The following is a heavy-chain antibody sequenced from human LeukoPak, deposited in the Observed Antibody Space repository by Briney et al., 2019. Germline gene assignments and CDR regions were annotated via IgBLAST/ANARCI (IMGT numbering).Heavy chain of an antibody. CDR1: GGSISSYY. J-gene: IGHJ6*02. CDR2: INYSGTT. Sequence: PSETLSLTCTVSGGSISSYYWSWVGQPPGKGLEGIGYINYSGTTNYNPSLKSRVTISVDTSKNQFSLRLSSVTAAGTAVYYCARYHLSPYPYHDSNYYYYGLDVWGQGTMVIVSS. V-gene: IGHV4-59*01. D-gene: IGHD1-14*01. CDR3: ARYHLSPYPYHDSNYYYYGLDV.